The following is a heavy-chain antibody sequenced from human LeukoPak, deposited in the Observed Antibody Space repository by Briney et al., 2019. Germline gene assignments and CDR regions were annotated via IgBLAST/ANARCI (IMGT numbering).Heavy chain of an antibody. J-gene: IGHJ4*02. D-gene: IGHD5-18*01. Sequence: KTSETLSLTCAVYGGSFSGYYWSWIRQPPGKGLEWIGEINHSGSTNYNPSLTSRVTISVDTSKTQFSLKLSSVTAAETAVYYCARANLGRISYGSNSPLDYWGQGTLVTVSS. V-gene: IGHV4-34*01. CDR2: INHSGST. CDR1: GGSFSGYY. CDR3: ARANLGRISYGSNSPLDY.